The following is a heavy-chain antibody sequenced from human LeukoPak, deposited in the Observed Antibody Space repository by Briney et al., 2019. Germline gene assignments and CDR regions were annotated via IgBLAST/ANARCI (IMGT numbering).Heavy chain of an antibody. Sequence: GASVRVSCKASGYTFLSYGFSWVRRAPGQGLEWMGWISNYNGNTNYAPNFHGRLTMTIDTSTTTSYMELRSLRSDDTAVYYCARDGGYYDYVWGSYGAIDYWGQGTLVTVSS. D-gene: IGHD3-16*01. J-gene: IGHJ4*02. CDR3: ARDGGYYDYVWGSYGAIDY. V-gene: IGHV1-18*01. CDR1: GYTFLSYG. CDR2: ISNYNGNT.